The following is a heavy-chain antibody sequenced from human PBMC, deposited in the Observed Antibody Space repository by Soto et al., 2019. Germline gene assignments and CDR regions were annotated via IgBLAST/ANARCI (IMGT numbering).Heavy chain of an antibody. CDR1: GFTFSSYA. J-gene: IGHJ5*02. CDR3: AKASNLPRYYYDSSGYYWFDP. Sequence: GGSLRLSCAASGFTFSSYAMSWVRQAPGKGLEWVSAISGSGGSTYYADSVEGRFTISRDNSKNTLYLQMNSLRAEDTAVYYCAKASNLPRYYYDSSGYYWFDPWGQGTLVTVSS. V-gene: IGHV3-23*01. CDR2: ISGSGGST. D-gene: IGHD3-22*01.